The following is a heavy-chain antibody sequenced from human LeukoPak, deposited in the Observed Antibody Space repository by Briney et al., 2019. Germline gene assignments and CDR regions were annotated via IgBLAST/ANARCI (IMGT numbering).Heavy chain of an antibody. V-gene: IGHV4-34*01. J-gene: IGHJ4*02. Sequence: SETLSLTCTVSGGSISSYYWSWIRQPPGKGLEWIGEINHSGSTNYNPSLKSRVTISVDTSKNQFSLKLGSVTAADTAVYYCARGFGYSYGYGGYWGQGTLVTVSS. CDR1: GGSISSYY. CDR3: ARGFGYSYGYGGY. D-gene: IGHD5-18*01. CDR2: INHSGST.